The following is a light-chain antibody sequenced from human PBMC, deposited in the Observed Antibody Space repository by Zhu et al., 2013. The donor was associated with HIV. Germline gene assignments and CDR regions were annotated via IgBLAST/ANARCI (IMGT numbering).Light chain of an antibody. CDR3: SSYTTNKTRV. Sequence: QSAPTQPASVSGSPGQSITISCTGTSSDVGSDDLVSWYQQHPGKVPKLMVYEVTNRPTGVSNRFSGSKSGNTASLTISGLQADDEAYYSCSSYTTNKTRVFGG. CDR2: EVT. J-gene: IGLJ3*02. CDR1: SSDVGSDDL. V-gene: IGLV2-14*02.